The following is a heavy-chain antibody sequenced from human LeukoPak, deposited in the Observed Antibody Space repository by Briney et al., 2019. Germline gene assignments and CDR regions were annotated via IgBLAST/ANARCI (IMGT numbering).Heavy chain of an antibody. CDR2: ISGSGGST. J-gene: IGHJ4*01. CDR3: AKGRLALVASTSFDY. D-gene: IGHD6-19*01. CDR1: GFTVSSSY. Sequence: GGSEGLLRAAPGFTVSSSYMSWVSQAPGKGLEWVSAISGSGGSTYYADSVKGRFTISRDNSKNTLYLQMNSLRAEDTAVYYCAKGRLALVASTSFDYW. V-gene: IGHV3-23*01.